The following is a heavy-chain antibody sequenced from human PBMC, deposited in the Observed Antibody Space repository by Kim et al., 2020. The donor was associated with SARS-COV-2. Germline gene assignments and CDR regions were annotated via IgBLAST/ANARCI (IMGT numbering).Heavy chain of an antibody. CDR2: IITNTGNA. CDR3: VRDLGYCNSISCKEDDY. J-gene: IGHJ4*01. V-gene: IGHV7-4-1*02. Sequence: ASVKVSCKASGYSFTHYPMNWVRQAPGQGLEWMGWIITNTGNAAYAQGFTGRFVFSFDTSVSTAYLQISDLKPEDTAMYYCVRDLGYCNSISCKEDDYWG. D-gene: IGHD2-2*01. CDR1: GYSFTHYP.